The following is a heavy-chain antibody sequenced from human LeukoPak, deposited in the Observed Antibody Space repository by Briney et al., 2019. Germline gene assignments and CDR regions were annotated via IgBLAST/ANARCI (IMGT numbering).Heavy chain of an antibody. V-gene: IGHV4-34*01. CDR3: ASDAFDI. CDR2: INXXXSX. J-gene: IGHJ3*02. Sequence: SETLSLTCXVYGGSFSXXXXXXXXXPXXKXLXXIGEINXXXSXNYXXSXKXXXXXXXXXXKNQFSLKLSSVTAADTAVYYCASDAFDIWGQGTMVTVSS. CDR1: GGSFSXXX.